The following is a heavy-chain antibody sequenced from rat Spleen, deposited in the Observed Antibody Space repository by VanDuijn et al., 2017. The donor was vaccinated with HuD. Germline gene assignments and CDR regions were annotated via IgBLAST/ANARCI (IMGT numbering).Heavy chain of an antibody. CDR2: ISTGGDDT. CDR3: ATHGGLYNWFAD. CDR1: GFTFSNYD. J-gene: IGHJ3*01. V-gene: IGHV5-25*01. Sequence: EVQLVESGGGSVQPGRSMKLSCVASGFTFSNYDMAWVRQAPTGGLEWVASISTGGDDTYYGGSVKGRFTVSRDDALSTLYLQMDSLTSEDSATYYCATHGGLYNWFADWGQGTLVTVSS.